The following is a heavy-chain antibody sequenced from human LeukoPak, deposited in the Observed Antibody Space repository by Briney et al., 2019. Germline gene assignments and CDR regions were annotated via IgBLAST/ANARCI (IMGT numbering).Heavy chain of an antibody. CDR1: GGSIRSSSYS. J-gene: IGHJ4*02. V-gene: IGHV4-39*07. CDR3: ASALNPSSGYDY. Sequence: SETLSLTCTVSGGSIRSSSYSWGWIRQPPGKGLEWIGEINHSGSTNYNPSLKSRVTISVDTSKNQFSLKLSSVTAADTAVYYCASALNPSSGYDYWGQGTLVTVSS. D-gene: IGHD3-22*01. CDR2: INHSGST.